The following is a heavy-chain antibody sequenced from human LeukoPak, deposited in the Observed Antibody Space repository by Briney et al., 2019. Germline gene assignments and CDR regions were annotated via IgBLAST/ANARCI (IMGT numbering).Heavy chain of an antibody. D-gene: IGHD3-10*01. Sequence: SETLSLTCAVFGYSISSGYYWGWIRQPPGKGLEWIGSIYHSGNTYYNPSLKSRVTISVDTSKNQFSLKLSSVTAADTAVYYCARGPITMVRGVLPALYWFDPWGQGTLVTVSS. CDR1: GYSISSGYY. V-gene: IGHV4-38-2*01. CDR3: ARGPITMVRGVLPALYWFDP. J-gene: IGHJ5*02. CDR2: IYHSGNT.